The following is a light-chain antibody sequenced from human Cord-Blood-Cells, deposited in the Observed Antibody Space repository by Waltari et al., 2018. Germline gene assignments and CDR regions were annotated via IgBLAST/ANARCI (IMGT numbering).Light chain of an antibody. J-gene: IGLJ3*02. CDR3: SSYTSSSTWV. V-gene: IGLV2-14*03. CDR2: DVS. CDR1: SSDDGGYNY. Sequence: QSALTQPASVSGSPGQSITISCTGTSSDDGGYNYVSWYQQHPGKAPKLMIYDVSNRPSGVSNRFSVSKSGNTASLTISGLQAEDEADYYCSSYTSSSTWVFGGGTKLTVL.